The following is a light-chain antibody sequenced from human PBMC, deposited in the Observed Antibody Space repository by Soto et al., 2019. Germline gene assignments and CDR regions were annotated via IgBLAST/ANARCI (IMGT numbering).Light chain of an antibody. Sequence: EIVMTQSPATLSVSPGERATLSCRASQSVSRNLAWYQQKPGQAPRLLIYGASARATGIPARFSGSGSGTEFSPTIISLQSEDFAVYYCQQYNNWPRLTFGGGTRVEIK. J-gene: IGKJ4*01. CDR3: QQYNNWPRLT. CDR2: GAS. V-gene: IGKV3-15*01. CDR1: QSVSRN.